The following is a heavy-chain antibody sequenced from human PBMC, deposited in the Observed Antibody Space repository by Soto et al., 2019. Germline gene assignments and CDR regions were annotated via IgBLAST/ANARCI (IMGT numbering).Heavy chain of an antibody. V-gene: IGHV6-1*01. D-gene: IGHD1-26*01. Sequence: SQTLSLTCAISGDSVSSNSAAWNWIRQSPSRGLEWLGRTYYRSKWYNDYAVSVKSRITINPDTSKNQFSPQLNSVTPEDTAVYYCARVWWELPYYYYGMDVWGQGTTVTVSS. CDR1: GDSVSSNSAA. CDR2: TYYRSKWYN. J-gene: IGHJ6*02. CDR3: ARVWWELPYYYYGMDV.